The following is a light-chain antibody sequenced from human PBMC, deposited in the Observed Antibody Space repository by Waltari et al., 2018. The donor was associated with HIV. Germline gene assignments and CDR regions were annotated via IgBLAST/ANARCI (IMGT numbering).Light chain of an antibody. V-gene: IGLV2-23*02. CDR1: SSDVGAYNL. J-gene: IGLJ2*01. CDR3: CSYGSSATSVV. Sequence: SALTQPASVSGSPGQSITISCPGTSSDVGAYNLVSWYQQHPGKAPKLLIYEVTKRPSGVSSRFSGSKSGNTASLTISDLQAEDEATYYCCSYGSSATSVVFGGGTRVTV. CDR2: EVT.